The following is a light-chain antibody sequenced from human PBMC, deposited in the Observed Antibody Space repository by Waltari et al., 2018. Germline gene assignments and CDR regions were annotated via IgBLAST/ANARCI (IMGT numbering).Light chain of an antibody. CDR1: QGISSY. CDR2: AAS. Sequence: AIRITQSPSSLSASTGARVTITSRASQGISSYLAWYQQKPGKAPDLLIYAASTLQTGVPSRFSGSGSGTDFTLTITSLHPEDFAVYYCQQYSSSPLISFGGGTNVEMK. V-gene: IGKV1-8*01. J-gene: IGKJ4*01. CDR3: QQYSSSPLIS.